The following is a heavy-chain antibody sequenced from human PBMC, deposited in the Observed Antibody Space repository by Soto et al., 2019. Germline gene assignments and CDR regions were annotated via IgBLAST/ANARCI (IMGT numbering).Heavy chain of an antibody. V-gene: IGHV4-61*01. CDR3: ASAELQRALPFDY. CDR2: IYYSGST. CDR1: GGSVSSGSYY. Sequence: XGTLSLTCTVSGGSVSSGSYYWSWIRQPPGKGLEWIGYIYYSGSTNYNPSLKSRVTISVDTSKNQFSLKLSSVTAADTAVYYCASAELQRALPFDYWGQGTLVTVSS. J-gene: IGHJ4*02. D-gene: IGHD1-26*01.